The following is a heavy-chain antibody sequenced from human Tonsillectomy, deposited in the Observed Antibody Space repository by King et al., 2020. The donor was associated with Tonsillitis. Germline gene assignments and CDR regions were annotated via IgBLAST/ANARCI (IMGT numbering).Heavy chain of an antibody. CDR1: GVSISSGDHY. CDR3: ARYVSGSFDY. V-gene: IGHV4-39*01. Sequence: QLQESGPGVVKPSETLSLTCTVSGVSISSGDHYWAWIRQPPGKGLEWIASMYYSGTIFYNPSLKSRITISGGTSENRFSLKFSSVTAADTAVYFCARYVSGSFDYWGQGALVTVSS. D-gene: IGHD1-26*01. CDR2: MYYSGTI. J-gene: IGHJ4*02.